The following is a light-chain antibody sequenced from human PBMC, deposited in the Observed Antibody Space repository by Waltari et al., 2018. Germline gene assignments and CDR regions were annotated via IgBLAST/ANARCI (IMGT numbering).Light chain of an antibody. CDR2: RNN. CDR1: SPNIGSNY. V-gene: IGLV1-47*01. J-gene: IGLJ3*02. Sequence: QSVLTQPPSASGTPGQRVTTSCSGRSPNIGSNYVYWYQQLPGTAPKLLIYRNNQRPSGVPDRFSGSKSGTSASLAISGLRAEDEADYYCAAWDDSLSGFWVFGGGTKLTVL. CDR3: AAWDDSLSGFWV.